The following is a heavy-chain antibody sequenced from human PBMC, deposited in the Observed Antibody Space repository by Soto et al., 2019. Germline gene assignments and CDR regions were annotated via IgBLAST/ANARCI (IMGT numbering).Heavy chain of an antibody. CDR1: GYTLTELS. CDR2: FDPEDGET. D-gene: IGHD1-1*01. J-gene: IGHJ3*02. V-gene: IGHV1-24*01. Sequence: ASVKVSCKVSGYTLTELSMHWVRQAPGKGLEWMGGFDPEDGETIYAQKFQGRVTMTEDTSTDTAYMELSSLRSEDTAVYYCATGLLNSSACDIWGQWTMVTVSS. CDR3: ATGLLNSSACDI.